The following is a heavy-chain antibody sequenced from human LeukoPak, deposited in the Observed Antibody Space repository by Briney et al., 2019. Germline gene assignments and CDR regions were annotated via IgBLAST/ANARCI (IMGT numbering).Heavy chain of an antibody. CDR3: TTGIRLGELSAYFDY. CDR1: GFTFSNAW. D-gene: IGHD3-16*02. CDR2: IKSKTDGGTT. Sequence: GGSLRLSCAASGFTFSNAWMSWVRQAPGKGLEWVGRIKSKTDGGTTDYAATVKGRFTISRDDSKNTLYLQMNSLKTEDTAVYYCTTGIRLGELSAYFDYWGQGTLVTVSS. V-gene: IGHV3-15*01. J-gene: IGHJ4*02.